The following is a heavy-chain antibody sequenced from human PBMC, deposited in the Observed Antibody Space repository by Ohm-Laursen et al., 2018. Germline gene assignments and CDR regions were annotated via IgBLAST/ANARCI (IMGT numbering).Heavy chain of an antibody. Sequence: SLRLSCTASGFTFSSYGMHWVRQAPGKGLEWVAVISYDGSNKYYADSVKGRFTISRDNFKNTLYLQMNSLRAEDTAVYYCAKEGYSSGWHHIDYWGQGTLVTVSS. D-gene: IGHD6-19*01. CDR2: ISYDGSNK. J-gene: IGHJ4*02. CDR1: GFTFSSYG. V-gene: IGHV3-30*18. CDR3: AKEGYSSGWHHIDY.